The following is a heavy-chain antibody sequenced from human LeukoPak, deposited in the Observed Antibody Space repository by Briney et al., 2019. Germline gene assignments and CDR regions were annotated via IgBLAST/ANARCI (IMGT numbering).Heavy chain of an antibody. CDR3: ARNNTLMMYPRGGEDKGFDY. V-gene: IGHV4-39*01. Sequence: SETLSLTCTVSGGSISSSSYYWGWIRQPPGKGLEWIGSIYYSGSTHYNPSLKSRVTISVDASKNEFSLKLSSVTAADTAVYYCARNNTLMMYPRGGEDKGFDYWGQGTLVTVSS. D-gene: IGHD2-8*01. CDR2: IYYSGST. J-gene: IGHJ4*02. CDR1: GGSISSSSYY.